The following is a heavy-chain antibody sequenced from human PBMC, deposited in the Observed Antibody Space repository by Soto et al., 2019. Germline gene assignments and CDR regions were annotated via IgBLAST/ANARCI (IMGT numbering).Heavy chain of an antibody. J-gene: IGHJ4*02. CDR2: ISKSGTTR. V-gene: IGHV3-48*02. CDR1: GFTFSGNT. CDR3: ARDGASSDV. Sequence: GGSLRLSCAASGFTFSGNTMNWVRQAPGKGLEWVSYISKSGTTRYYAESVKGRFTISRDNAKNSLFLQMNSLRDEDTAVYYCARDGASSDVWGQETLVTVSS. D-gene: IGHD6-6*01.